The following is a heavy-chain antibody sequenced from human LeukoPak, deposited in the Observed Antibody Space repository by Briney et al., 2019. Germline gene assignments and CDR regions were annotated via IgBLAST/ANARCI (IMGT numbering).Heavy chain of an antibody. CDR1: GDSMSSYY. V-gene: IGHV4-4*07. Sequence: SETLSLTCTVPGDSMSSYYWNFIRQPAGKGLQWIGRIHTSWTTYYNPSLKSRITMSVDTSRNQFSLRLTSVTAADTAVYYCARGDYYDGGGRNWFDPWGQGTLVTVSS. CDR3: ARGDYYDGGGRNWFDP. CDR2: IHTSWTT. J-gene: IGHJ5*02. D-gene: IGHD3-16*01.